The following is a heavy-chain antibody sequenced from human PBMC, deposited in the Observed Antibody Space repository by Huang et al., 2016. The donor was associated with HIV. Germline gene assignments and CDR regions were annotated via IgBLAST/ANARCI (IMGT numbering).Heavy chain of an antibody. Sequence: LVESGGGLVRPGGSLRLSCAGSTVTFSAYWMTWVRQCPGQGLEWVASIRQDGSEKHYLDSVEGRFNISRDNGKKLLFLEMRSLGVDDTAVYFCATKADAMDVWGQGTTVSVSS. CDR1: TVTFSAYW. J-gene: IGHJ6*02. CDR2: IRQDGSEK. D-gene: IGHD2-8*01. CDR3: ATKADAMDV. V-gene: IGHV3-7*01.